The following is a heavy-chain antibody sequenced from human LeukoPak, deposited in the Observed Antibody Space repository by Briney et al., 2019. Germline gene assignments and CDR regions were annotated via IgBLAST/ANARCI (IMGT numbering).Heavy chain of an antibody. Sequence: GGSLRLSCAASGFTFSSYSMNWVRQAPGKGLEWVSGISGSADNTYYADSVKGRFTISRDISKNTVYLQMNNLGVDDTAVYYCAKGPKLGDGFHCDYWGQGTLVTVSS. CDR2: ISGSADNT. J-gene: IGHJ4*02. CDR1: GFTFSSYS. D-gene: IGHD5-24*01. V-gene: IGHV3-23*01. CDR3: AKGPKLGDGFHCDY.